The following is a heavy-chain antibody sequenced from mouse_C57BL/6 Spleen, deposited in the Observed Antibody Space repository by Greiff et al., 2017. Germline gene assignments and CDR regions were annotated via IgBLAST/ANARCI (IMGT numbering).Heavy chain of an antibody. V-gene: IGHV14-3*01. J-gene: IGHJ4*01. Sequence: VQLQQSVAELVRPGASVKLSCTASGFNIKNTYMHWVKQRPEQGLEWIGRIDPANGNTKYAPKFQGKATITADTSSNTAYLQLSSLTSEDTAIYYCAEGITTVVARDYAMDYWGQGTSVTVSS. CDR3: AEGITTVVARDYAMDY. CDR2: IDPANGNT. D-gene: IGHD1-1*01. CDR1: GFNIKNTY.